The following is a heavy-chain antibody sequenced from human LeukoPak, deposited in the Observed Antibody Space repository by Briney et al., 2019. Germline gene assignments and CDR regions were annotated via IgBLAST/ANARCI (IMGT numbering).Heavy chain of an antibody. CDR1: GYTFTSYY. J-gene: IGHJ6*02. CDR2: INPSGGST. V-gene: IGHV1-46*01. Sequence: GASVKVSCKASGYTFTSYYMHWVRQAPGEELEWMGIINPSGGSTSYAQKFQGRVTMTRDTSTSTVYMELSSLRSEDTAVYYCARESGSSSSDYYYCMDVWGQGTTVTVSS. CDR3: ARESGSSSSDYYYCMDV. D-gene: IGHD6-6*01.